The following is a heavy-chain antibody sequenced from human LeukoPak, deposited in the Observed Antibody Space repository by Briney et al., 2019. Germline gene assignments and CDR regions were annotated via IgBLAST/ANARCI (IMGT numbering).Heavy chain of an antibody. D-gene: IGHD4-17*01. Sequence: GGSLRLSCAASGFTFSSYAMSWVRQAPGKGLEWVSAISGSGGSTYYADSVKGRFTISRGNSKNTLYLQMNSLRAEDTAVYYCASILNDYGGYEEDYWGQGTLVTVSS. CDR3: ASILNDYGGYEEDY. CDR1: GFTFSSYA. V-gene: IGHV3-23*01. J-gene: IGHJ4*02. CDR2: ISGSGGST.